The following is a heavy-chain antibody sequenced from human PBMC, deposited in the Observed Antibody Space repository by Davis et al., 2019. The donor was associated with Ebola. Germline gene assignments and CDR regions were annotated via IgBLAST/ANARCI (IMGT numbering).Heavy chain of an antibody. CDR3: AGRYCSSTSCYAGILFDY. CDR1: GFTFSSYA. CDR2: ISGSGGST. D-gene: IGHD2-2*01. Sequence: GESLKISCAASGFTFSSYAMSWFRQAPGKGLGWVSAISGSGGSTYYADSVKGRFTISRDNSKNTLYLQMNSLRAEDTAVYYCAGRYCSSTSCYAGILFDYWGQGTLVTVSS. J-gene: IGHJ4*02. V-gene: IGHV3-23*01.